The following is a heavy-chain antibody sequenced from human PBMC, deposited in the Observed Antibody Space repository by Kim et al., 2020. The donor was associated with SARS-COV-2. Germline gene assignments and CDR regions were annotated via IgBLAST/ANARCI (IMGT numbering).Heavy chain of an antibody. CDR1: KFRFSPHR. Sequence: GGSLRLSCTTSKFRFSPHRLHWVRQAPGKGLLWVSRINNDGSLIRYADSVKGRFTISRDNARNTLYLQMNSLKAEDTAVYYCTVFPGFSSSWTGTFDIWGQGSVVTVSS. V-gene: IGHV3-74*01. J-gene: IGHJ3*02. D-gene: IGHD6-13*01. CDR3: TVFPGFSSSWTGTFDI. CDR2: INNDGSLI.